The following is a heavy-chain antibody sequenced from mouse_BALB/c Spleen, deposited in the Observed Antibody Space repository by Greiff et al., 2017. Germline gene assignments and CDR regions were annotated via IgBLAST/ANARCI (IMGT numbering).Heavy chain of an antibody. V-gene: IGHV5-12-2*01. Sequence: EVKVVESGGGLVQPGGSLKLSCAASGFTFSSYTMSWVRQTPEKRLEWVAYISNGGGSTYYPDTVKGRFTISRDNAKNTLYLQMSSLKSEDTAMYSCARGGLRQEGNWHFDDWGAGTTVTVSS. CDR2: ISNGGGST. J-gene: IGHJ1*01. CDR1: GFTFSSYT. CDR3: ARGGLRQEGNWHFDD. D-gene: IGHD2-2*01.